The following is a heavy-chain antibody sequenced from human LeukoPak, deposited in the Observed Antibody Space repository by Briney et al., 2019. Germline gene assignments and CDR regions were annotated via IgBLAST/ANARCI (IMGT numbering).Heavy chain of an antibody. V-gene: IGHV4-61*09. D-gene: IGHD2-21*02. CDR2: IYSSGST. CDR3: ARGQCGGNCAFALYFDL. Sequence: SQTLSLICTVTGCSISSGDDYWSWIRQPAGKELEWVGHIYSSGSTNYNPSLKSRVTISVDTSKTQFSLNLNSVTAADTAVYYCARGQCGGNCAFALYFDLWGRGTLVTVSS. J-gene: IGHJ2*01. CDR1: GCSISSGDDY.